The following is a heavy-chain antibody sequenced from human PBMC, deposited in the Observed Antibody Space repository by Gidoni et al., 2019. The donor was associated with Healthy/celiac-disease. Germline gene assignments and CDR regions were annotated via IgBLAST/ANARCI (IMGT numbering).Heavy chain of an antibody. CDR2: ISYDGSNK. CDR1: GFTFSSYG. Sequence: QVQLVESGGGVVQPGRSLRLSCAVPGFTFSSYGMHWVRQAPGKGLEWVAVISYDGSNKYYADSVKGRFTISRDNSKNTLYLQMNSLRAEDTAVYYCAKDWDGYYYYYGMDVWGQGTTVTVSS. V-gene: IGHV3-30*18. J-gene: IGHJ6*02. D-gene: IGHD1-26*01. CDR3: AKDWDGYYYYYGMDV.